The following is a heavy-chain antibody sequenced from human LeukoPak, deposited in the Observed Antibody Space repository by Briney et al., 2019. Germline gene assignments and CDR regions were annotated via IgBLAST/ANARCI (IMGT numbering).Heavy chain of an antibody. J-gene: IGHJ4*01. D-gene: IGHD2-8*01. CDR2: IIPKSATT. Sequence: ASVKVSCKASGGIFNSYAISWVRQAPGQGLEWMGAIIPKSATTNYAQRFQGRATFTADEGTTTAYMELGSLTSGDTAIYFCATAPLGYCTHGVCYTNDFWGQGTLITVSS. CDR3: ATAPLGYCTHGVCYTNDF. CDR1: GGIFNSYA. V-gene: IGHV1-69*01.